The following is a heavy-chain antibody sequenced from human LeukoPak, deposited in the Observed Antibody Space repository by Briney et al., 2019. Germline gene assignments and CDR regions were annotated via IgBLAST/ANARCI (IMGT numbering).Heavy chain of an antibody. D-gene: IGHD5-24*01. CDR2: INPNSGGT. CDR3: ARDNSRDGYNLLDY. Sequence: ASVKVSCKASGYTFTGYYMHWVRQAPGQGLEWMGWINPNSGGTNYAQKFQGRVTMTRDTSISTAYMELSRLRSDDTAVYHCARDNSRDGYNLLDYWGQGTLVTVSS. V-gene: IGHV1-2*02. J-gene: IGHJ4*02. CDR1: GYTFTGYY.